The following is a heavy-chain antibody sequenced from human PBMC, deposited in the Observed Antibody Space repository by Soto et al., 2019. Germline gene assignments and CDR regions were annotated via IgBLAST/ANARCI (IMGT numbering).Heavy chain of an antibody. V-gene: IGHV3-74*01. CDR2: IDSDGSGT. CDR3: ARDRYSGNSTGNY. J-gene: IGHJ4*02. Sequence: HPGGSLRLSCTASGFNFNTYWMHWVRQAPGKGLMWVSRIDSDGSGTRYADSVKGRFTISRDNAKSALYLQMNNVRAEDTAIYYCARDRYSGNSTGNYWGRGTLVTVSS. D-gene: IGHD1-26*01. CDR1: GFNFNTYW.